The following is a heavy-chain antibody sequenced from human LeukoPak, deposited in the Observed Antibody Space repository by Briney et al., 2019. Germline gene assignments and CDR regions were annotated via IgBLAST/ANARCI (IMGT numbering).Heavy chain of an antibody. CDR3: AKGATGHCSGATCYAFDT. D-gene: IGHD2-15*01. J-gene: IGHJ3*02. Sequence: GGSLRLSCVASGFTFSSYGMNWVRQAPGKVLEWVSSSAGSGGGGGTYSANSVKGRFTHSRDSSKNPLFLHMNRLRVEDTAVYYCAKGATGHCSGATCYAFDTWGQGTVVTVSS. CDR2: SAGSGGGGGT. V-gene: IGHV3-23*01. CDR1: GFTFSSYG.